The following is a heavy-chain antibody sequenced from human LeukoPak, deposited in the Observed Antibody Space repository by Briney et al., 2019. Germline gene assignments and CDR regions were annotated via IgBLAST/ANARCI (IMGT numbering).Heavy chain of an antibody. CDR1: GYTFTGYY. CDR3: ARALYCSSTSCYDFDY. J-gene: IGHJ4*02. D-gene: IGHD2-2*01. CDR2: INPNSGGT. Sequence: ASVKVSCKASGYTFTGYYMHCVRQAPRQGREGVGCINPNSGGTNYAQKFQGRVTMTRDTSISTAYMELSRLRSDDTAVYYCARALYCSSTSCYDFDYWGQGTLVTVSS. V-gene: IGHV1-2*02.